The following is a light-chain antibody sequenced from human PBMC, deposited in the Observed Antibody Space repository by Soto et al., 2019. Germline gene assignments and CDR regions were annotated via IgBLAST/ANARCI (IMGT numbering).Light chain of an antibody. CDR1: QTISDT. V-gene: IGKV1-5*03. CDR2: KAS. J-gene: IGKJ1*01. Sequence: DIQMTQSPSTLSVSAGERVTITCRASQTISDTLAWYQQKPGKTPKLLIYKASTLESGVPSRFSGSGSGTEFTLTISSLQPDDFATYYCQHYNSYSVAFGQGTKVEIK. CDR3: QHYNSYSVA.